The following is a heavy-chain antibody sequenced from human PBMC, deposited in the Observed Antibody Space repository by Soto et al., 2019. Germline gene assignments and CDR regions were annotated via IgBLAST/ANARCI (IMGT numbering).Heavy chain of an antibody. CDR1: GFIFDDDA. CDR3: AKGAGGSADGPSAY. CDR2: ISWNTDYT. V-gene: IGHV3-9*01. J-gene: IGHJ4*02. Sequence: EVQLMESGGGLVQPGRSLRLSWAASGFIFDDDAMHWVRQAPGKGLEWVSGISWNTDYTGYADSVKGRFTISRDNAKNYLYLQMNSLRAEDTALYYCAKGAGGSADGPSAYWGQATLVTVSS. D-gene: IGHD6-13*01.